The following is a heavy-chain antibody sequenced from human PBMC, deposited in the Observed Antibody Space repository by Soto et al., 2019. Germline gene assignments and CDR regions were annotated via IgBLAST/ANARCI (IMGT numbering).Heavy chain of an antibody. CDR2: ISSNGESTYHTGVT. D-gene: IGHD2-2*01. CDR3: TKALYCSSTSCYSRGDTFHI. CDR1: GFNFRNYA. J-gene: IGHJ3*02. V-gene: IGHV3-23*01. Sequence: PGGSLRLSCTASGFNFRNYAMSWVRQAPGKGLEWVSIISSNGESTYHTGVTYYADSVRGRFTISRDNSKNTLSLQMNSLRAEDTAVYFCTKALYCSSTSCYSRGDTFHIWGQGTMLTVSS.